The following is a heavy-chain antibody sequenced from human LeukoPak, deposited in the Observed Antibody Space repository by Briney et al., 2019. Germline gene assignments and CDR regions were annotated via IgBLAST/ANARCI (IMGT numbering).Heavy chain of an antibody. Sequence: PGGSLRLSCAASGFTFSDYYMSWIRQAPGKGLEWISYISSSSSYTHYADSVKGRFTISRDNAKNSLYLQMSSLTAEDTAVYYCAKEYGSWSYPNYALDIWGQGTMVTVSS. CDR2: ISSSSSYT. J-gene: IGHJ3*02. V-gene: IGHV3-11*05. D-gene: IGHD3-10*01. CDR3: AKEYGSWSYPNYALDI. CDR1: GFTFSDYY.